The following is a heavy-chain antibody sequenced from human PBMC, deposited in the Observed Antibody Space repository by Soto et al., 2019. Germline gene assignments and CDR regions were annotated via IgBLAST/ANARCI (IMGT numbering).Heavy chain of an antibody. D-gene: IGHD3-22*01. Sequence: GGSLRLSCAASGFPFSDHFMDWVRQAPGKGLEWVGRIRNKANSYTTEYAASVKDRFTISRDDSGSSLRLQMDSLKTEDTAVYYCARETYYYDRGRYYFYLDYWGQGTLVTVSS. V-gene: IGHV3-72*01. CDR1: GFPFSDHF. CDR2: IRNKANSYTT. CDR3: ARETYYYDRGRYYFYLDY. J-gene: IGHJ4*02.